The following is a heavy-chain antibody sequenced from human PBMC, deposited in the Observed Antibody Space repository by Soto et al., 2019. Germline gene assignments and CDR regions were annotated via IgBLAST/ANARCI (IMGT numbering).Heavy chain of an antibody. V-gene: IGHV3-21*01. CDR3: VCDDHRRY. CDR2: IGRTGIDR. Sequence: EVQLVESGGGLVKPGGSLRLSCAASGFSFSTSTMNWVRQAPGEGLEFVSSIGRTGIDRYYIDSVKGRFTISRDNAQNSLYLQINSLRAEDTALYYCVCDDHRRYWGQGTLVTVSS. J-gene: IGHJ4*02. CDR1: GFSFSTST.